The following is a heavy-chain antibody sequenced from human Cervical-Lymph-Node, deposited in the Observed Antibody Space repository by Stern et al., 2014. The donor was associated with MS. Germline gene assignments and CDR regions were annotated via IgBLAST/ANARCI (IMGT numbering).Heavy chain of an antibody. CDR3: ARKSLSMDHYFDS. J-gene: IGHJ4*02. CDR2: IYYTGTY. CDR1: GASISSYY. D-gene: IGHD2-2*03. Sequence: QLQLQESGPGLVKPSETLSLTCTVSGASISSYYWNWIRQPPGKGLEWIGYIYYTGTYNYNPSLKGRVAISLDTSKNQFSLILRSVSAADTAVYYCARKSLSMDHYFDSWGQGTLVTVSS. V-gene: IGHV4-59*01.